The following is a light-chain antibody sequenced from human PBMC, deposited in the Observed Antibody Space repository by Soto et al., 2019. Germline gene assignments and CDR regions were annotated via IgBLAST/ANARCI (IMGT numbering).Light chain of an antibody. CDR2: GIS. CDR3: QQAISFPLT. Sequence: DIQMTQSPSSVSASVGDRVTITCRASLAISRWLAWYQQKPGKVPKLLIYGISNLQSGVPSRFSGSGSGTDFTLTISSLQPEDSATYYCQQAISFPLTFGGGTKVEIK. CDR1: LAISRW. V-gene: IGKV1-12*01. J-gene: IGKJ4*01.